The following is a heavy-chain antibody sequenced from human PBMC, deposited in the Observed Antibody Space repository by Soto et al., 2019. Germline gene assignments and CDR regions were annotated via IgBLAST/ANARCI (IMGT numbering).Heavy chain of an antibody. V-gene: IGHV1-18*04. CDR1: GYNFMPYG. D-gene: IGHD3-10*01. Sequence: ASVKVSCKASGYNFMPYGVNWVRQAPGQGLEWMGWISPWKGNTNYAQSFQGRVTMTTDTSTSTAYMELRSLTSDDTAVYYCARDLDPSGRYYTDYWGPRTVGPVS. CDR2: ISPWKGNT. CDR3: ARDLDPSGRYYTDY. J-gene: IGHJ4*02.